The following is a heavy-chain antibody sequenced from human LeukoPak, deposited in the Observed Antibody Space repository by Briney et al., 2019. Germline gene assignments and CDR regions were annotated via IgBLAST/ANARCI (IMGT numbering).Heavy chain of an antibody. CDR1: GFTFSSYG. J-gene: IGHJ4*02. Sequence: GGSLRLSCAASGFTFSSYGMNWVRQAPGKGLEWVAFIRYDGSNKYYADSVKGRFTISRDNSKNTLYLQMNSLRAEDTAVYYCAKDYDSSGYYTYYFDYWGQGTLVTVSS. V-gene: IGHV3-30*02. CDR2: IRYDGSNK. D-gene: IGHD3-22*01. CDR3: AKDYDSSGYYTYYFDY.